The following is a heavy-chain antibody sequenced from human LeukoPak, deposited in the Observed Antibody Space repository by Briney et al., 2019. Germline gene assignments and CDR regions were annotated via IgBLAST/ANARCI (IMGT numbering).Heavy chain of an antibody. CDR2: IRSKTYGGTT. J-gene: IGHJ4*02. Sequence: PGGSLRLSCTTSGFTFGDYGLTWVRQAPGKGLEWVGFIRSKTYGGTTEFPASVKGRFSISRDDPRSIAYLQMNSLKPEDTALYYCARGLTVPGAKYYFDNWGQGTLVTVS. D-gene: IGHD1-26*01. V-gene: IGHV3-49*04. CDR3: ARGLTVPGAKYYFDN. CDR1: GFTFGDYG.